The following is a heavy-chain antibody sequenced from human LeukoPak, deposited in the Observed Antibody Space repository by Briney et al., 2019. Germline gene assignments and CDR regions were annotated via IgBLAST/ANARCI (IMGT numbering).Heavy chain of an antibody. Sequence: PGRSLRLSCAASGFTFSSYGMHWVRQAPGKGLEWVADISYDGSNKYYADSVKGRFIISRDNAQNSLYLQMNSLRVEDTAVYYCARNLVFGCGWSGGLVYWGQGAMVTVSS. CDR1: GFTFSSYG. CDR3: ARNLVFGCGWSGGLVY. J-gene: IGHJ4*02. D-gene: IGHD6-19*01. V-gene: IGHV3-30*03. CDR2: ISYDGSNK.